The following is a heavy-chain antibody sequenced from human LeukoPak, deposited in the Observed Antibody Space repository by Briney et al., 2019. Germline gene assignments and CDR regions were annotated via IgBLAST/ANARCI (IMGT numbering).Heavy chain of an antibody. D-gene: IGHD2-15*01. CDR1: GFTFSSYS. J-gene: IGHJ4*02. V-gene: IGHV3-21*01. Sequence: GGSLRLSCAASGFTFSSYSMNWVRQAPGKGLEWVSSISSSSSYIYYADSVKSRFTISRDNAKNSLYLQMNSLRAEDTAVYYCARDDCSGGSCYWIHWGQGALVTVSS. CDR3: ARDDCSGGSCYWIH. CDR2: ISSSSSYI.